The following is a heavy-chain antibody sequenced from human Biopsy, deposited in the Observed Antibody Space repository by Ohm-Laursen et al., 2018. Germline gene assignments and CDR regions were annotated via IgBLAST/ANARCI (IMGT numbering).Heavy chain of an antibody. J-gene: IGHJ1*01. CDR2: INPHSGTT. CDR3: AKGQDLRGGAEYFQH. V-gene: IGHV1-2*02. Sequence: ESSVKVSCKASGHTFTGQYLHWVRQVPGQGLEWMGWINPHSGTTKFAQDFQGRVTMTRDTSITTAYMELRRLRSDDTAVYYCAKGQDLRGGAEYFQHWGQGALVTVSS. D-gene: IGHD2-15*01. CDR1: GHTFTGQY.